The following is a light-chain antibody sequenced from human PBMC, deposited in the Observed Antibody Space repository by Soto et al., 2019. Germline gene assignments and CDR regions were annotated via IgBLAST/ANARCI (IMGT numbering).Light chain of an antibody. CDR3: QQYKNWPHCT. CDR2: GAS. J-gene: IGKJ3*01. Sequence: EIVMTQSAATLSVSPGERATLSCRASQSVSTKLAWYRHKPGQAPRLLIYGASTRATGIPARFSGSGSGTEFTITISSLQAEDFAVYYCQQYKNWPHCTVGPGTTVDIK. CDR1: QSVSTK. V-gene: IGKV3-15*01.